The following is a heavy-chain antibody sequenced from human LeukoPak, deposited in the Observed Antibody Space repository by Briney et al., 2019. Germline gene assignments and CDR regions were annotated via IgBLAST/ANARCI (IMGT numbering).Heavy chain of an antibody. D-gene: IGHD3-3*01. V-gene: IGHV1-8*03. Sequence: ASVKVSCKASGYTFTGYYMHWVRQATGQGLEWMGWMNPNSGNTGYAQKFQGRVTITRNTSISTAYMELSSLRSEDTAVYYCARGRYYDFWSGYYSEGYWGQGTLVTVSS. CDR3: ARGRYYDFWSGYYSEGY. CDR2: MNPNSGNT. J-gene: IGHJ4*02. CDR1: GYTFTGYY.